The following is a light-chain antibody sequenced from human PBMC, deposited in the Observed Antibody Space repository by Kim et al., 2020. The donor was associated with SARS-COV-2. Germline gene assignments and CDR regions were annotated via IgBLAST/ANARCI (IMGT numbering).Light chain of an antibody. CDR2: KAS. CDR3: QQYNSYLWT. Sequence: DLQMNQSPSSLSASVGDRVTITCRASQSVSTWLAWYQQKPGKAPNLLIYKASSLQSGVPSRFSGSGSGTEFTLTISSLQPDDFATYYCQQYNSYLWTFGQGTKVEIK. J-gene: IGKJ1*01. V-gene: IGKV1-5*03. CDR1: QSVSTW.